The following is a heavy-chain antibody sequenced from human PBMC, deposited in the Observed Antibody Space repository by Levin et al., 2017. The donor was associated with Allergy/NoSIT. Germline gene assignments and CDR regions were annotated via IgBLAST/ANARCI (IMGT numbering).Heavy chain of an antibody. J-gene: IGHJ4*02. D-gene: IGHD6-19*01. Sequence: GGSLRLSSAASGFIFSNYWMSWVRQAPGKGLEWVANIRQDESERYYVDSVKGRFTISRDNSKNLLFLEMKNLSPEDTALYYCATGSSGWYPLYFFDNWGQGTQVTVSS. CDR2: IRQDESER. CDR3: ATGSSGWYPLYFFDN. CDR1: GFIFSNYW. V-gene: IGHV3-7*04.